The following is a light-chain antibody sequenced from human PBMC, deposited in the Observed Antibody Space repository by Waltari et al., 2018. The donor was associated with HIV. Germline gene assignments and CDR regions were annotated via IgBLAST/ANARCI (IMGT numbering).Light chain of an antibody. Sequence: QSVLTQPPSASGTTGQRVTISCSGSSSNIGNNTVNWYQQLPGTAPKLLIYSNNQRPSGVPDRFSGSKSGTSASLAISGLQSEDEADYYCAARDDSLNGYVFGTGTKVTVL. V-gene: IGLV1-44*01. CDR3: AARDDSLNGYV. J-gene: IGLJ1*01. CDR2: SNN. CDR1: SSNIGNNT.